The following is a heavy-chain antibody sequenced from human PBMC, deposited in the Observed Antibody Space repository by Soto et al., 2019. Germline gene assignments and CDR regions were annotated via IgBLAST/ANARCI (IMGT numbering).Heavy chain of an antibody. Sequence: GGSLRLSCAASGFIFNNYAIHWVRQAPGKGLEWVAVISYDGGNKDYADSVKGRFTISRDNSKYTLYLQMNSLKPEDTALYYCARGHCNGGSCYPFGLDVWGQGTTVTVSS. V-gene: IGHV3-30-3*01. CDR1: GFIFNNYA. J-gene: IGHJ6*02. D-gene: IGHD2-15*01. CDR3: ARGHCNGGSCYPFGLDV. CDR2: ISYDGGNK.